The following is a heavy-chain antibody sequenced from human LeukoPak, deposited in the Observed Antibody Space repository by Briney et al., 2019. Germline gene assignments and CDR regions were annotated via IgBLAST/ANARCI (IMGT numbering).Heavy chain of an antibody. CDR3: AKGVVVVVAANYPLYYFDY. D-gene: IGHD2-15*01. CDR1: GFTFSSYA. Sequence: GGSLRLSCAASGFTFSSYAMSWVRQAPGMGLEWVSAISGSGGSTYYADSVKGRFTISRDNSKNTLYLQMNSLRAEDTAVYYCAKGVVVVVAANYPLYYFDYWGQGTLVTVSS. CDR2: ISGSGGST. V-gene: IGHV3-23*01. J-gene: IGHJ4*02.